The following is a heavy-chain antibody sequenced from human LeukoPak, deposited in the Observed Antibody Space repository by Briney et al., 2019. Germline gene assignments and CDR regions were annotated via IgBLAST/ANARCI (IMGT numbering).Heavy chain of an antibody. Sequence: GASVEVSCKASGYTFTVYYMHCVRQAPGQGLEWMGRINPNSGGTNYAQKFQGRVTMTRDTSISTAYMELSRLRSDDTAVYYCAREDSSGWYSNWFDPWGQGTLVTVSS. CDR1: GYTFTVYY. J-gene: IGHJ5*02. V-gene: IGHV1-2*06. CDR3: AREDSSGWYSNWFDP. CDR2: INPNSGGT. D-gene: IGHD6-19*01.